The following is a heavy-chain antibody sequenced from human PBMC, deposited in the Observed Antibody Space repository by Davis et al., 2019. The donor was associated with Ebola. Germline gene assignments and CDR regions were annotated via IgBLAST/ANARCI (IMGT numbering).Heavy chain of an antibody. CDR1: EFTFSNYA. D-gene: IGHD2-8*01. CDR2: ISASGADI. Sequence: GESLKISCAASEFTFSNYAMYWVRQAPGGGLEWVSGISASGADIKYADSVRGRFSISRDDSKNTLYLQMDSLRAEDTAVFYCAEGGTNNFLGANWGQGTLVTVSS. CDR3: AEGGTNNFLGAN. V-gene: IGHV3-23*01. J-gene: IGHJ4*02.